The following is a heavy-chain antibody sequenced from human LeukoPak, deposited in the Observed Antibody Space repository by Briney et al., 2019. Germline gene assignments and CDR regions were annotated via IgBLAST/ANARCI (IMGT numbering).Heavy chain of an antibody. V-gene: IGHV4-59*02. CDR3: ARGSGWAFDI. D-gene: IGHD2-15*01. Sequence: SETLSLTCTVSGGSVSSYYWSWIRQPPGKGLEWIGYIYHSGSTYYNPSLKSRVTISVDRSKNQFSLKLSSVTAADTAVYYCARGSGWAFDIWGQGTMVTVSS. CDR2: IYHSGST. CDR1: GGSVSSYY. J-gene: IGHJ3*02.